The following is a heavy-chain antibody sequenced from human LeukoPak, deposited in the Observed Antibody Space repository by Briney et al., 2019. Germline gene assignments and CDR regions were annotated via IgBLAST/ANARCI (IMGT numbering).Heavy chain of an antibody. CDR3: ARTPPRLAAAGVGAGYYYYMDV. D-gene: IGHD6-13*01. CDR1: GFTFSDYY. V-gene: IGHV3-11*04. Sequence: PGGSLRLSCAASGFTFSDYYMSWIRQAPGRGLEWVSCISSSGSTIYYADSVKGRFTISRDNAKNSLYLQMNSLRAEDTAVYYCARTPPRLAAAGVGAGYYYYMDVWGKGTTVTVSS. CDR2: ISSSGSTI. J-gene: IGHJ6*03.